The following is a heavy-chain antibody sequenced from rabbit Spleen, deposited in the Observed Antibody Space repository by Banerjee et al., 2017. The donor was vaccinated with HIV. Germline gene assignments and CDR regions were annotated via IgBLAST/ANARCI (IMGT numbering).Heavy chain of an antibody. V-gene: IGHV1S45*01. D-gene: IGHD4-2*01. CDR1: GFSFSSGYD. Sequence: QEQLVESGGGLVKPGASLTLTCTASGFSFSSGYDMCWVRQTPGKGLEWIACIDVGSRNTYYASWAKGRFTISKTSSTTVTLQMTSLTVADTATYFCARDPYNNDLYAYFYLWGQGTLVTVS. J-gene: IGHJ4*01. CDR3: ARDPYNNDLYAYFYL. CDR2: IDVGSRNT.